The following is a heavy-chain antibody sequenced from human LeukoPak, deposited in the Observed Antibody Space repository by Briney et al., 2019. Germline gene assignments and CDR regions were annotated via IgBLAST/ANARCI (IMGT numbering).Heavy chain of an antibody. CDR1: GFTFSSYD. J-gene: IGHJ4*02. Sequence: GGSLRLSCAASGFTFSSYDMHWLRQAPGKGLEWVTVISYDGSNKYYGDSVKGRFTISRDNSKNTLYLKMNSLRAEDTAVYYCAKEGSNGVFDYGGQGTLVTVSS. CDR3: AKEGSNGVFDY. D-gene: IGHD1-26*01. V-gene: IGHV3-30*18. CDR2: ISYDGSNK.